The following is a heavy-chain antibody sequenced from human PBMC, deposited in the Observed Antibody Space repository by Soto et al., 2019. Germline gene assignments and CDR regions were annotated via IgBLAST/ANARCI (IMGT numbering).Heavy chain of an antibody. J-gene: IGHJ4*02. CDR3: ASGIQLWLRRINNGYSG. CDR2: ITPMLGTA. Sequence: QVQLVQSGAEVKKPESSVKVSCKAPGGTFSTYAISWVRQAPGQGLEWMGGITPMLGTANYAQRFQDRVTITADESTNTVNRELRSLRSQDTAVYFCASGIQLWLRRINNGYSGWGQGTLVTVSS. CDR1: GGTFSTYA. D-gene: IGHD5-18*01. V-gene: IGHV1-69*12.